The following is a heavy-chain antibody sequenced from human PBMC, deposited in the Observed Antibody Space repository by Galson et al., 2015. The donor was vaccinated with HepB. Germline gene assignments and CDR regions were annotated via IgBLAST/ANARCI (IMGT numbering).Heavy chain of an antibody. CDR2: ISYDGSNK. CDR1: GFTVRSYA. Sequence: SLRLSCAASGFTVRSYAMHWVRQAQGKGLEWVAVISYDGSNKYYADSVKGLFTISRDNSKNTLYLQMNSLRAEDTAVYYCVRTQGRLVQSESNFDYWGQGTLVTVSS. CDR3: VRTQGRLVQSESNFDY. D-gene: IGHD6-6*01. J-gene: IGHJ4*02. V-gene: IGHV3-30-3*01.